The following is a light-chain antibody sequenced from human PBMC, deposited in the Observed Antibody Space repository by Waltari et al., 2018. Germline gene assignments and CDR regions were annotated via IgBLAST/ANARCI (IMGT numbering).Light chain of an antibody. Sequence: SYVLTQPPSVSVAPGKTARITCGGNNIGSKSVHWYQQKPGQAPVLVSYYDSDRPSGIPERFSGSNSGNTATLTISRVEAGDEADYYCQVWDSSSDHNVFGSGTKVTVL. V-gene: IGLV3-21*04. CDR3: QVWDSSSDHNV. CDR1: NIGSKS. J-gene: IGLJ6*01. CDR2: YDS.